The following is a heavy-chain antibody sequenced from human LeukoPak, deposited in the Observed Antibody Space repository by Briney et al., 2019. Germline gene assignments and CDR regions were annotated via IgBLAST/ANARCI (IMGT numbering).Heavy chain of an antibody. V-gene: IGHV1-69*13. Sequence: SVKVSCKASGGTFSSYAISWVRQAPGQGLEWMGGIIPIFGTANYAQKFQGRVTITADESTSTAYMELSSLRSEDTAVYYCAREVGMVRGVIISGYYYGMDVWGQGTTVTVSS. CDR2: IIPIFGTA. CDR1: GGTFSSYA. D-gene: IGHD3-10*01. CDR3: AREVGMVRGVIISGYYYGMDV. J-gene: IGHJ6*02.